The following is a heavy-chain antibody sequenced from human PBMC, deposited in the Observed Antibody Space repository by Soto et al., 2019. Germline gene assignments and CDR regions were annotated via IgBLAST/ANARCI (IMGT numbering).Heavy chain of an antibody. CDR1: GFSFSASD. CDR2: IRSKANIYAT. CDR3: TRQGPRDGYNWGFDY. J-gene: IGHJ4*02. Sequence: GGSLRLSFAASGFSFSASDIHWGRQASGKGLEWVGRIRSKANIYATEYAASVKGRFTISRDDSKNTAYLRMNSLKTEDTAVYYCTRQGPRDGYNWGFDYWGQGTLVTVSS. D-gene: IGHD5-12*01. V-gene: IGHV3-73*01.